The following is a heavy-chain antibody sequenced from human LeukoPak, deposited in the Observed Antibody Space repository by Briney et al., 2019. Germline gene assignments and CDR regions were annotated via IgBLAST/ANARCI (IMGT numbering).Heavy chain of an antibody. CDR2: IYYSGST. CDR3: ARAGDKLLNWFDP. Sequence: SETLSLTRTVSGGSISSGDYYWSWIRQPPGKGLEWIGYIYYSGSTYYNPSLKSRVIISVDTSNNQFSLKLSSVTAADTAVYYCARAGDKLLNWFDPWGQGTLVTVST. D-gene: IGHD1-14*01. J-gene: IGHJ5*02. CDR1: GGSISSGDYY. V-gene: IGHV4-30-4*01.